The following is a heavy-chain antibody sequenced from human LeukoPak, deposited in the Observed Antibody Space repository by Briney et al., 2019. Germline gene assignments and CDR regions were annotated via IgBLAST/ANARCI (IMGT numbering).Heavy chain of an antibody. Sequence: SETLSLTCGVYSGSFSGYFWTYIRQPPGMGLEWIGEINHRGSTNYNPSLKSRVTISVDTSKNQFSLRLTSVTAADTAVYYCARGSIYCGDSNADFDYWGQGSLVTVSS. CDR1: SGSFSGYF. CDR3: ARGSIYCGDSNADFDY. D-gene: IGHD2-21*01. CDR2: INHRGST. V-gene: IGHV4-34*01. J-gene: IGHJ4*02.